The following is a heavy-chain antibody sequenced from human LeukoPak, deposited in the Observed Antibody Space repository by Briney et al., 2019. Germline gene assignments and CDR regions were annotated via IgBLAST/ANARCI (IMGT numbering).Heavy chain of an antibody. Sequence: GGSLRLSCSASGFTFSSYAMHWVRQAPGKGLEYVSAISSNGGSTYYADSVKGRFTISRDNSKNTLYLQMSSLRAEDTAVYCCVKDSITMVRGVSKLDYWGQGTLVTASS. CDR3: VKDSITMVRGVSKLDY. CDR1: GFTFSSYA. J-gene: IGHJ4*02. D-gene: IGHD3-10*01. CDR2: ISSNGGST. V-gene: IGHV3-64D*06.